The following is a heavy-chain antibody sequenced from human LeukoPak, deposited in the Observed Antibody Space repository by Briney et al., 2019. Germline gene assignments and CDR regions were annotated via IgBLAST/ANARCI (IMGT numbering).Heavy chain of an antibody. Sequence: KSSETLSLTCTVSGGSISSYYWSWIRQPPGKGLEWIGYIYYSGSTNYNPSLKSRVTISVDTSKNQFSLKLSSVTAADTAVYYCARDLGKRPPDGWFDPWGQGTLVTVSS. V-gene: IGHV4-59*01. CDR2: IYYSGST. CDR3: ARDLGKRPPDGWFDP. J-gene: IGHJ5*02. D-gene: IGHD7-27*01. CDR1: GGSISSYY.